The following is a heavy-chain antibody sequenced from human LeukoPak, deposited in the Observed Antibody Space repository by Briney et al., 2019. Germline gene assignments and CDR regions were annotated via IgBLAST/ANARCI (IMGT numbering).Heavy chain of an antibody. CDR2: IYNGVNT. V-gene: IGHV4-61*01. D-gene: IGHD1-26*01. CDR3: ATTRRGSRFYDY. J-gene: IGHJ4*02. CDR1: GASVSSASY. Sequence: PSETLSLTCTVSGASVSSASYWTWIRQPPGKGVEWIAHIYNGVNTNYNPSLKSRVTISVDTSKNQFSLKLSSVTAADTAVYYCATTRRGSRFYDYWGQGTLVTVSS.